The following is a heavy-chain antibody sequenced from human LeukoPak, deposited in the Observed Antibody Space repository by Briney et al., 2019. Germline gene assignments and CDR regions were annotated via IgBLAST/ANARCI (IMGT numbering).Heavy chain of an antibody. V-gene: IGHV3-23*01. CDR2: IVGNGVST. CDR1: GFTFRNYA. J-gene: IGHJ4*02. D-gene: IGHD3-9*01. CDR3: TKWGDYDGSTGYYDSDY. Sequence: QTGGSLRLSCAASGFTFRNYAMSWVRQAPGKGLEWVSAIVGNGVSTYYADSVQGRFTISRDNSKNTLYLQMNGLRAEDTALYYCTKWGDYDGSTGYYDSDYWGQGTLVTVSS.